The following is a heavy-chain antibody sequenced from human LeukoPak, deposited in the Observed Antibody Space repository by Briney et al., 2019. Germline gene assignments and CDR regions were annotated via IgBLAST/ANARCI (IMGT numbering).Heavy chain of an antibody. CDR3: TKGSVLTIFGMAWHAFDI. V-gene: IGHV3-23*01. J-gene: IGHJ3*02. CDR2: TSGSGDST. D-gene: IGHD3-3*01. Sequence: PGGSLRLSCAASGFTFRSFAVSWVRQAPGKGLEWVSVTSGSGDSTYYADSVKGRFTISRDKSKNTVYLQMNSLRAEDTAIYYCTKGSVLTIFGMAWHAFDIWGQGTMVTVSS. CDR1: GFTFRSFA.